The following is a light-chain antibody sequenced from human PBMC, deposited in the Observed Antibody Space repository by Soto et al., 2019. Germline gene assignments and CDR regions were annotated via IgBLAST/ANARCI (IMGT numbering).Light chain of an antibody. Sequence: DIQMTQSPATLSVSVGDRATITCRASLNVGDSLSWFQQKAGKTPTQLIYDASAMQSGVPVRFSGSASGTDFTLTISSLQSEDFAVYYCQHYNTWPQTFGQGTKVDIK. J-gene: IGKJ1*01. CDR1: LNVGDS. CDR3: QHYNTWPQT. V-gene: IGKV1-16*01. CDR2: DAS.